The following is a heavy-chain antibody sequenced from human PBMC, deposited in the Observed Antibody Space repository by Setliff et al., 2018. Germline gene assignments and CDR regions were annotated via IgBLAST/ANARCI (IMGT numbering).Heavy chain of an antibody. V-gene: IGHV3-23*01. CDR1: GFTFSSNA. J-gene: IGHJ4*02. D-gene: IGHD2-15*01. CDR3: AKMGPYCSGGTCHYYFDY. CDR2: ISGSAQTT. Sequence: PGGSLRLSCAASGFTFSSNAITWVRKAPGKGLEWVPMISGSAQTTYYADSVKGRFTISRDNSKTTVCLERNSLRPEDTAVYYCAKMGPYCSGGTCHYYFDYWGQGTLVTVSS.